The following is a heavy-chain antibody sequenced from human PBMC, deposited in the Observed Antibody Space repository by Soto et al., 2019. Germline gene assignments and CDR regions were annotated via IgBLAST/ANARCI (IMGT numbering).Heavy chain of an antibody. CDR3: ARHLVGSTRGNFDY. J-gene: IGHJ4*01. CDR1: GGSISSYY. D-gene: IGHD2-2*01. Sequence: SETLSLTCTVSGGSISSYYWSWIRQPPGKGLEWIGYIYYSGSTNYNPSLKSRVTISADTSITTAYLQWSGLRASDTAMYFCARHLVGSTRGNFDYWGQGTLVTVSS. CDR2: IYYSGST. V-gene: IGHV4-59*08.